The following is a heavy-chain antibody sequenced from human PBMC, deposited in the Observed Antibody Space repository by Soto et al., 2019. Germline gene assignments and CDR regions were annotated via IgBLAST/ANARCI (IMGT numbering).Heavy chain of an antibody. CDR2: ISSSGSTI. CDR1: GFTFSDYY. J-gene: IGHJ4*02. D-gene: IGHD3-22*01. CDR3: ARAHLYYDSSGYPDY. V-gene: IGHV3-11*01. Sequence: QVQLVESGGGLVQPGGSLRLSCAASGFTFSDYYMSWIRQAPGKGLEWVSYISSSGSTIYYADSVKGRFTISRDNAKNPWYLLMNGLRAEGTAVYYCARAHLYYDSSGYPDYWRQGPLVTVSS.